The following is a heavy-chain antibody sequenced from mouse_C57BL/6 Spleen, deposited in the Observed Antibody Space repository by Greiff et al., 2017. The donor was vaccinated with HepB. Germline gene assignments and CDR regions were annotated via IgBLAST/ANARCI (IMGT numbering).Heavy chain of an antibody. CDR2: IDPNSGGT. Sequence: QVQLQQPGAELVKPGASVKLSCKASGYTFTSYWMHWVKQRPGRGLEWIGRIDPNSGGTKYNEKFKSKATLTVDKPSSTAYMQLSSLTSEDSAVYYCARFYYDGVLDVWGTRTTVTVSS. D-gene: IGHD1-1*01. J-gene: IGHJ1*03. CDR1: GYTFTSYW. V-gene: IGHV1-72*01. CDR3: ARFYYDGVLDV.